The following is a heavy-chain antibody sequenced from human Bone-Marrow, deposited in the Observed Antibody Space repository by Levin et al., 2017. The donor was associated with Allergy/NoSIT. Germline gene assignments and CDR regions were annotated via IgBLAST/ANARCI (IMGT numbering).Heavy chain of an antibody. CDR2: IYSDGST. V-gene: IGHV3-53*01. Sequence: GESLKISCAASGFTVSRHYMNWVRQAPGKGLEWVSLIYSDGSTHYADSVRGRFTISRVNSKNTLFLQMTSLRVDDTAGYYCASNADFGYWGQGTLVTVSS. CDR3: ASNADFGY. CDR1: GFTVSRHY. J-gene: IGHJ4*02.